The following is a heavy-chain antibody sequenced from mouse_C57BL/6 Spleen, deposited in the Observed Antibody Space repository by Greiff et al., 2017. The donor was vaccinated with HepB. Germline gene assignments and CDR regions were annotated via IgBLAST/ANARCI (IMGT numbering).Heavy chain of an antibody. J-gene: IGHJ3*01. CDR3: ARHGSGAY. Sequence: EVQLQQSGAELVKPGASVKLSCTASGFNIKDYYMHWVKQRTEQGLEWIGRIDPEDGETKNAPKFQGKATITADTSSNTAYLQLSSLTSEDTAVYYCARHGSGAYWGQGTLVTVSA. CDR2: IDPEDGET. V-gene: IGHV14-2*01. D-gene: IGHD1-1*01. CDR1: GFNIKDYY.